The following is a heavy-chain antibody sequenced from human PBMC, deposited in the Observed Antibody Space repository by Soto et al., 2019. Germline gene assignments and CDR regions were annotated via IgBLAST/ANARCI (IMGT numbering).Heavy chain of an antibody. J-gene: IGHJ6*03. CDR1: GFNINYYA. CDR3: AKDSQFYYMDV. V-gene: IGHV3-9*01. CDR2: ISWNSDVI. Sequence: EMLLVESGGGLAQPGRSLRLSCAASGFNINYYAMHWVRQAPGKGLEWVSGISWNSDVIGYADSVKGRFTISRDNAKNSLYLQMNSLRAEDTPLYYCAKDSQFYYMDVWGQGTTVTVS.